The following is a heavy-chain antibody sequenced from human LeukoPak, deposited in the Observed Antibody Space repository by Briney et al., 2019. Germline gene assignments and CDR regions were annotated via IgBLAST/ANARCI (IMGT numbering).Heavy chain of an antibody. CDR1: GYTFSSFG. V-gene: IGHV7-4-1*02. J-gene: IGHJ4*02. CDR3: ARKLLRFFWKTDV. CDR2: IDTSTGIT. D-gene: IGHD3-3*01. Sequence: ASVKVSCKASGYTFSSFGIGWVRQAPGQGLEWMGWIDTSTGITTYARGFTGRFVFSLDTSVSTAYLEISGLKTDDTAVYFCARKLLRFFWKTDVWGQGILVTVSS.